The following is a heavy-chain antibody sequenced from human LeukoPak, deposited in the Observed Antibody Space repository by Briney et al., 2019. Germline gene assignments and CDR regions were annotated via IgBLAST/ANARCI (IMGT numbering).Heavy chain of an antibody. Sequence: ASGTLSLTCAVSGGSILSTNWWSWVRQPPGKGLEWIGEVHLNGATNYNPSVEGRVTMSIDKSKNHSSLEVISVTAADTAMYYCTRESGAFSPFGFWGQGTLVTVSS. V-gene: IGHV4-4*02. CDR2: VHLNGAT. CDR1: GGSILSTNW. CDR3: TRESGAFSPFGF. J-gene: IGHJ4*02. D-gene: IGHD1-26*01.